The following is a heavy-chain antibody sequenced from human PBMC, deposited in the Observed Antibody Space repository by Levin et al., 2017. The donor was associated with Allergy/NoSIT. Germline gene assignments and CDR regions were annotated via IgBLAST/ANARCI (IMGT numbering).Heavy chain of an antibody. J-gene: IGHJ3*02. CDR3: ARRVTLIAVARNDAFDI. D-gene: IGHD6-19*01. CDR2: IYYSGST. V-gene: IGHV4-39*01. CDR1: GGSISSSSYY. Sequence: KPSETLSLTCTVSGGSISSSSYYWGWIRQPPGKGLEWIGSIYYSGSTYYNPSLKSRVTISVDTSKNQFSLKLSSVTAADTAVYYCARRVTLIAVARNDAFDIWGQGTMVTVSS.